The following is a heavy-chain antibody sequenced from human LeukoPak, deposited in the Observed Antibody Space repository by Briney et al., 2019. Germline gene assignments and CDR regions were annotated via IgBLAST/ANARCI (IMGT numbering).Heavy chain of an antibody. Sequence: GAPLKTSCKGSGTSFTSYWIGWVRQLPGKGLGWMGSIYPGDSDTRYSPSFQGQVTISAAKSISTAYLQWSSLKASDTAMYYCARQGGYGVSDYWGQGTLVTVSS. CDR1: GTSFTSYW. CDR2: IYPGDSDT. V-gene: IGHV5-51*01. D-gene: IGHD5-12*01. CDR3: ARQGGYGVSDY. J-gene: IGHJ4*02.